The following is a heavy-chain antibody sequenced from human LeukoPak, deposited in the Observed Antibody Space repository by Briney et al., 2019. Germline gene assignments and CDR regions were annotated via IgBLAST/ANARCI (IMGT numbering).Heavy chain of an antibody. CDR3: AKTTAGNSSGRYPGWPVDY. J-gene: IGHJ4*02. CDR2: ISGSGGDT. V-gene: IGHV3-23*01. Sequence: PGGSLRLSCAASGFTFRNYAIYWVRQARGKGLEWVSGISGSGGDTYFADSVKGRFTISRDHSKNTVFLQMDSLRAEDTAVYYCAKTTAGNSSGRYPGWPVDYWGQGTLVTVSS. CDR1: GFTFRNYA. D-gene: IGHD6-19*01.